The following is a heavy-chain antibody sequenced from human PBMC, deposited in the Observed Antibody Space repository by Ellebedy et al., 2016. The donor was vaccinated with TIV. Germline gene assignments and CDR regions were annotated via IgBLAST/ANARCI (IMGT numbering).Heavy chain of an antibody. CDR1: GLTFSNNA. V-gene: IGHV3-23*01. CDR3: AKDQVGGDGRWVFDL. D-gene: IGHD3-16*01. J-gene: IGHJ3*01. CDR2: IYRGGGTT. Sequence: PGGSLRLSCAASGLTFSNNAMSWVCQTPGKGLEWVSGIYRGGGTTYYTDSVKGRFTISRDNSKNTLYLEMNSLRAEDTAIYYCAKDQVGGDGRWVFDLWGQGTMVTVSS.